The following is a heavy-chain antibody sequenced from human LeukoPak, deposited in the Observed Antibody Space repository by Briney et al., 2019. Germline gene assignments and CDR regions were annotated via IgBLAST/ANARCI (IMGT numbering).Heavy chain of an antibody. CDR2: ISYDGSNK. V-gene: IGHV3-30*18. J-gene: IGHJ6*02. CDR3: AKELSPSSSTTTYYYGMDV. Sequence: GGSLRLSCAASGFTFSSYGMHWVRQVPGKGLEWVAVISYDGSNKYYADSVKGRFTISRDNSKNTLYLQMNSLRAEDTAVYYCAKELSPSSSTTTYYYGMDVWGQGTTVTVSS. CDR1: GFTFSSYG. D-gene: IGHD2-2*01.